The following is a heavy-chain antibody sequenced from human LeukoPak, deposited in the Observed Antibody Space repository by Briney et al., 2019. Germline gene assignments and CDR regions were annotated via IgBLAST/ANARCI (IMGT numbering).Heavy chain of an antibody. CDR1: GGSFSGYY. CDR3: ARARNYYDSSGYYPLDP. Sequence: PSETLSLTCAVYGGSFSGYYWSWIRQPPGKGLEWIGEINHSGSTNYNPSLKSRVTISVDTSKNQFSLKLSSVTAADTAVYYCARARNYYDSSGYYPLDPWGQGTLVTVSS. D-gene: IGHD3-22*01. CDR2: INHSGST. V-gene: IGHV4-34*01. J-gene: IGHJ5*02.